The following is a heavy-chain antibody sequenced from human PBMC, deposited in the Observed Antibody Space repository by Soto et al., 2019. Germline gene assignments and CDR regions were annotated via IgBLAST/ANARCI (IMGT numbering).Heavy chain of an antibody. D-gene: IGHD3-10*01. Sequence: QVQLVQSGAEMKKPGSSVKVSCQSSGGTFNTYAMNWVRQAPGQGPEWMGDISPMFGAANYAPKFQSRVTITADEPTGTSYMQLSSLTSEDTGLYFCAREVQVHTPAFVYWGQGTLVTVSS. CDR3: AREVQVHTPAFVY. CDR2: ISPMFGAA. CDR1: GGTFNTYA. J-gene: IGHJ4*02. V-gene: IGHV1-69*19.